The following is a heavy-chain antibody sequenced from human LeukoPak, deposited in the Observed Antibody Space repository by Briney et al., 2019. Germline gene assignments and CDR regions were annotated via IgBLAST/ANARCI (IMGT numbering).Heavy chain of an antibody. J-gene: IGHJ4*02. Sequence: GGSLRLSCAASGFTFSSFGMNWVRQAPGKGLEWLGYISGSGSFTNYADSVKGRFNISRDNAKESVYLQMNSLRAEDTALYYCARDLSWRTGSLDYWGQGTMVTVSS. D-gene: IGHD3/OR15-3a*01. CDR1: GFTFSSFG. V-gene: IGHV3-21*04. CDR3: ARDLSWRTGSLDY. CDR2: ISGSGSFT.